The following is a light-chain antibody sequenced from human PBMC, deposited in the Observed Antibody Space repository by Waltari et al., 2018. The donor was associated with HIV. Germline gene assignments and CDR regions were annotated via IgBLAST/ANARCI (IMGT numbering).Light chain of an antibody. V-gene: IGKV1-33*01. CDR3: QQYEDLPYT. J-gene: IGKJ2*01. CDR1: QDIGDY. CDR2: DAS. Sequence: DIQMTQSPSSLSASVGDRVTITCQASQDIGDYLNWYQQIPGKAPKLLIYDASNSETGVPSRFSGSGSGTDFILTISSLQPEDFATYFCQQYEDLPYTFGQGTRLEFK.